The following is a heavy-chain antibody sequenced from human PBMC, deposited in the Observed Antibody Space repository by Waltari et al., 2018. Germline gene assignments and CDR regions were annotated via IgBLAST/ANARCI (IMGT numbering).Heavy chain of an antibody. CDR2: INAGNGNT. Sequence: QVQLVQSGAEVKKPGASVKVSCKASGYTFTSYAMHWVRQAPGQRLEWMGGINAGNGNTKYSQKFQGRVTITRDTSASTAYMELSSLRSEDTAVYYCARMSIAARPEYYYYYGMDVWGQGTTVTVSS. CDR3: ARMSIAARPEYYYYYGMDV. V-gene: IGHV1-3*01. J-gene: IGHJ6*02. CDR1: GYTFTSYA. D-gene: IGHD6-6*01.